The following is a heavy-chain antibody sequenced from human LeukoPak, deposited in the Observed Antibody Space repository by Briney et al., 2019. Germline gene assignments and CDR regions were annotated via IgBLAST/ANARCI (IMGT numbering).Heavy chain of an antibody. CDR2: ISCSRTYI. V-gene: IGHV3-21*06. CDR3: ARDSDYGDYFDH. CDR1: DFTFSAYT. Sequence: GGSLRLSCAASDFTFSAYTMNWIRLAPGKGLEWVSSISCSRTYIYYADSVKGRFTISRDNAKNSLYLQMNSLRAEDTALYFCARDSDYGDYFDHWGQGTLVTVSS. D-gene: IGHD4-17*01. J-gene: IGHJ4*02.